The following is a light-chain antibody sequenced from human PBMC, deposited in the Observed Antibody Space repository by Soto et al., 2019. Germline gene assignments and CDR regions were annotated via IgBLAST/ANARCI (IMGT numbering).Light chain of an antibody. CDR2: DAS. CDR3: QQYDNLPLT. V-gene: IGKV1-33*01. J-gene: IGKJ3*01. CDR1: HDIANY. Sequence: DIQMTQSPSSLSASVGDRVTITCQASHDIANYLNWYQQKPGKAPKLLIYDASNLETGVPSRFGGSGSGTDFILTINSLQPEDIATYYCQQYDNLPLTFGPGTKVDIK.